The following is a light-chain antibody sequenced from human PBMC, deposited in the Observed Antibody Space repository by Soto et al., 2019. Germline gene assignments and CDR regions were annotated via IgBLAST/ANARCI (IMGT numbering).Light chain of an antibody. CDR2: DAS. CDR1: QTISTW. CDR3: QQYDNHPIT. V-gene: IGKV1-5*01. Sequence: DIQMTQSPSTLSAPVGDRVTITCRASQTISTWLAWYQHKPGKAPNLLIYDASTLMSGVPSRFSGSGSGTEFTLTISSLQPGDIATYYCQQYDNHPITFGQGTRLEIK. J-gene: IGKJ5*01.